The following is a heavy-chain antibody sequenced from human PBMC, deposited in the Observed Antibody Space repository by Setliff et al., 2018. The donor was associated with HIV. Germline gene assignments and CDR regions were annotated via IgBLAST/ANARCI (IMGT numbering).Heavy chain of an antibody. CDR2: MSFSANS. CDR1: GGSMSSYY. D-gene: IGHD3-10*01. Sequence: SETLSLTCTVSGGSMSSYYWSWIRQPPGKGLEWLGYMSFSANSNYNPSLKNRITISIDTSKNQFSLRLKSVTAADAAIYYCARGAGAFGAKLDSWGQGSLVTVSS. V-gene: IGHV4-59*01. CDR3: ARGAGAFGAKLDS. J-gene: IGHJ4*02.